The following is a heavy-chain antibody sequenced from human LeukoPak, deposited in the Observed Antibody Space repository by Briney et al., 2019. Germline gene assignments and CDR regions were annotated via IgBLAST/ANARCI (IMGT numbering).Heavy chain of an antibody. CDR1: GFILSAYE. Sequence: PGGSLRLSCAASGFILSAYEMNWVRQAPGKGLEWVSYISGPSIQYADSVKGRFTISRDNSKNTLYLQMNSLRPEDAAIYYCATIGDRRTGELYRIDYWGQGTLVTVSS. D-gene: IGHD7-27*01. CDR3: ATIGDRRTGELYRIDY. V-gene: IGHV3-48*03. CDR2: ISGPSI. J-gene: IGHJ4*02.